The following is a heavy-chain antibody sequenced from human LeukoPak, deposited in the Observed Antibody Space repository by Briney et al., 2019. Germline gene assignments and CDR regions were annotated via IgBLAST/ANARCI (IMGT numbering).Heavy chain of an antibody. CDR2: ISAYNGHT. D-gene: IGHD1-7*01. Sequence: GASVKVSCKASGYTFTDYDITWVRQAPGQGLEWMGWISAYNGHTNYAQKLQGRITVTTDTSTSTSHMELRSLRSDGTAVYYCARRGLGTTQRYFEYWGQGTLVIVSS. V-gene: IGHV1-18*01. CDR3: ARRGLGTTQRYFEY. CDR1: GYTFTDYD. J-gene: IGHJ4*02.